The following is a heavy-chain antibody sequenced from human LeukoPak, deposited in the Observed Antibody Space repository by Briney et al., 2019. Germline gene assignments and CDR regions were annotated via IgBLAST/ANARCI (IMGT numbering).Heavy chain of an antibody. J-gene: IGHJ5*02. CDR1: GGSISSYY. CDR3: ARVRGSSGFRNWFDP. V-gene: IGHV4-59*01. Sequence: QPSETLSLTCTVSGGSISSYYWSWIRQPPGKGLEWIGYIYYSGSTNYNPSLKSRVTISVDTSKNQFSPKLSSVTAADTAVYYCARVRGSSGFRNWFDPWGQGTLVTVSS. CDR2: IYYSGST. D-gene: IGHD6-13*01.